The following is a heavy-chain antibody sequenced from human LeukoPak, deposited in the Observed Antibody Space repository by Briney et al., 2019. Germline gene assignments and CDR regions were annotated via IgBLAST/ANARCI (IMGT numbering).Heavy chain of an antibody. D-gene: IGHD3-9*01. CDR3: ARHYDILTGYSGLGY. V-gene: IGHV3-7*01. J-gene: IGHJ4*02. Sequence: GGSLRLSCVVSGFSFGSYPMSWVRQAPGKGLEWVANIKQDGSEKYYVDSVKGRFTISRDNAKNSLYLQMNSLRAEDTAVYYCARHYDILTGYSGLGYWGQGTLVTVSS. CDR1: GFSFGSYP. CDR2: IKQDGSEK.